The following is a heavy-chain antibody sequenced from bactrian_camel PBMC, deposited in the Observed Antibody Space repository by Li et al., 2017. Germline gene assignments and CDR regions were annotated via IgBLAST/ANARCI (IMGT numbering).Heavy chain of an antibody. CDR1: GFNFRSFP. Sequence: DVQLVESGGGAAELGRSVTLSCTAAGFNFRSFPMGWLRSRPGEAMEWVADISATGATSEVDASVKGRFTISQDIAKNSLYLQMNNLKYEDTAVYYCAADGPGGSLCNPASNYWGQGTQVTVS. J-gene: IGHJ4*01. D-gene: IGHD5*01. V-gene: IGHV3-1*01. CDR3: AADGPGGSLCNPASNY. CDR2: ISATGATS.